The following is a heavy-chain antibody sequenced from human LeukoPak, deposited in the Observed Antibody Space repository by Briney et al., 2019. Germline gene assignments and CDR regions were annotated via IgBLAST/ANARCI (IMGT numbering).Heavy chain of an antibody. J-gene: IGHJ4*02. CDR3: AREPAVHDYFDY. D-gene: IGHD3-10*02. V-gene: IGHV3-74*01. CDR2: INSDGSST. Sequence: PGGSLRLSCAASGFTFSSYWMHGVRQAPGKGLVWVSRINSDGSSTSYADSVKGRFTISRDNAKNTLYLQMNSLRAEDTAVYYCAREPAVHDYFDYWGQGTLVTVSS. CDR1: GFTFSSYW.